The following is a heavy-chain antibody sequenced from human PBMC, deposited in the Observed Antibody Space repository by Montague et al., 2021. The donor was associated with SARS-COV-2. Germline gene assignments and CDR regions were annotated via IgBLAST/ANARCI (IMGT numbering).Heavy chain of an antibody. CDR3: ATGGITIFGVVMGSWYFDL. D-gene: IGHD3-3*01. Sequence: SLRLSCAASGFTFSNAWMSWVRQAPGKGLEWVGRIKSKTDGGTTDYAAPVKGRFTISRDDSKNTLYLQMNSLKTEDTAVYYCATGGITIFGVVMGSWYFDLWGRGTLVTVSS. CDR2: IKSKTDGGTT. V-gene: IGHV3-15*01. J-gene: IGHJ2*01. CDR1: GFTFSNAW.